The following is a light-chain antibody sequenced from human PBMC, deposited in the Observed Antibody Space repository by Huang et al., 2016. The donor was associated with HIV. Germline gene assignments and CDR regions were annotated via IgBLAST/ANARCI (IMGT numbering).Light chain of an antibody. J-gene: IGKJ5*01. V-gene: IGKV3-11*01. Sequence: EIVLTQSPATLSLSPGERATLSCRASQRVSNYLAWYQQKPGQAPRLLIYDASDRATGIPARFSGSGSGTDFTLTISSLEPEDFAIYYCQQRSDWPTFGQGTRLEIK. CDR2: DAS. CDR3: QQRSDWPT. CDR1: QRVSNY.